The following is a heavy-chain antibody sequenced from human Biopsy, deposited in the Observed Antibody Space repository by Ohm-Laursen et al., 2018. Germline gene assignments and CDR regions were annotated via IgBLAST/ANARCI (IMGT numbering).Heavy chain of an antibody. CDR1: GYTFTTYA. CDR2: ISTYNGNT. CDR3: ARVREGGLLDY. D-gene: IGHD3-16*01. V-gene: IGHV1-18*01. J-gene: IGHJ4*02. Sequence: ASVKVSCNASGYTFTTYAISWVRQAPGQGLEWMGWISTYNGNTEYEQKFQGRVTITTDTSANTAYMELRSLRSDDTAVYFCARVREGGLLDYWGQGILVTVSS.